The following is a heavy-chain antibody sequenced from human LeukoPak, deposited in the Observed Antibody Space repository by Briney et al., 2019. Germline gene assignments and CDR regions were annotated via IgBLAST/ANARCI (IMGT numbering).Heavy chain of an antibody. CDR3: ARNYYGSGSYIPFDY. D-gene: IGHD3-10*01. J-gene: IGHJ4*02. V-gene: IGHV3-7*01. CDR2: IKQDGSEK. CDR1: GFTFSSYW. Sequence: GGSLRLSCAASGFTFSSYWMSWVRQAPGKGLEWVANIKQDGSEKYYVDSVKGRFTISRDNAKNSLYLQMNSLRAEDTAVYYCARNYYGSGSYIPFDYWGQGTLVTVSS.